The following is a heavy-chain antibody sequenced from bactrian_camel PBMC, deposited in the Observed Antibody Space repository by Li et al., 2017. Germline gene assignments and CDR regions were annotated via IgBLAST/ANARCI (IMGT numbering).Heavy chain of an antibody. CDR3: ATLTESRGY. CDR2: IYTDRVYT. D-gene: IGHD2*01. Sequence: DVQLVESGGGLVQPGGALTLSCVASGFTLSTYDVSWFRQAPGKEREEVARIYTDRVYTWYADAVKGRFTISRVNAENTLYLQINNLESEDAGLYYCATLTESRGYWGQGTQVTVS. V-gene: IGHV3S40*01. CDR1: GFTLSTYD. J-gene: IGHJ4*01.